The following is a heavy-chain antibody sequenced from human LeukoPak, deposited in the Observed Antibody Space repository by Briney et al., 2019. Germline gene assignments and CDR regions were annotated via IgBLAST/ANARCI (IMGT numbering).Heavy chain of an antibody. Sequence: PGGSLSLSCAASGFTFSSYAMSWVRQAPGKGLELVSAISGSGGSTYYADSVKGRFTISRDNSKNTLYLQMNSLRAEDTAVYYCAKVWASVGSSPLDYWGQGTLVTVSS. CDR3: AKVWASVGSSPLDY. V-gene: IGHV3-23*01. CDR1: GFTFSSYA. D-gene: IGHD3-16*01. J-gene: IGHJ4*02. CDR2: ISGSGGST.